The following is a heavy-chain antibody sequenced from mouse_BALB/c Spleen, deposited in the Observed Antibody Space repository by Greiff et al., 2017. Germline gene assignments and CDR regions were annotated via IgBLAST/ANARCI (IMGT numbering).Heavy chain of an antibody. V-gene: IGHV1S130*01. Sequence: QVQLQQPGSVLVRPGASVKLSCKASGYTFTSSWMHWAKQRPGQGLEWIGEIHPNSGTTNYNEKFKGMATLTVDTSSSTAYVDLSSLTSEASAFYYSTTSNRSSAWFAYWGQGTLVTVSA. CDR3: TTSNRSSAWFAY. D-gene: IGHD2-14*01. CDR2: IHPNSGTT. J-gene: IGHJ3*01. CDR1: GYTFTSSW.